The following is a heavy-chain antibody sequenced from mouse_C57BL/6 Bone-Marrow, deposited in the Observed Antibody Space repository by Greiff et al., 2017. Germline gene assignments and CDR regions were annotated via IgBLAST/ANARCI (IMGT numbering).Heavy chain of an antibody. CDR2: INSDGGST. CDR1: EYEFPSHD. V-gene: IGHV5-2*01. J-gene: IGHJ1*03. CDR3: ARLHYYGSSWYFDV. D-gene: IGHD1-1*01. Sequence: EVKLVESGGGLVQPGESLTLSCESNEYEFPSHDMSWVRKTPEKRLELVAAINSDGGSTYYPDTMERRFIISRDNTKKTLYLQMSSLMSEDTALNYCARLHYYGSSWYFDVWGTGTTVTVSS.